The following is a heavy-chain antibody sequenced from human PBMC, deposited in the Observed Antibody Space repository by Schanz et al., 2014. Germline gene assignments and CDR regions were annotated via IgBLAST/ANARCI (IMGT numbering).Heavy chain of an antibody. Sequence: QVQLVESGGGVVQPGGSLRLSCATSGFTFSSYAMHWVRQAPGKGLEWVAFIRDDGNENNYADSVKGRFTISRDNSKNTLYLQMNSLRTEDTAVYYCAKTYSAYSNDYWGQGTLVTVSS. CDR2: IRDDGNEN. J-gene: IGHJ4*02. CDR1: GFTFSSYA. D-gene: IGHD5-12*01. V-gene: IGHV3-30*02. CDR3: AKTYSAYSNDY.